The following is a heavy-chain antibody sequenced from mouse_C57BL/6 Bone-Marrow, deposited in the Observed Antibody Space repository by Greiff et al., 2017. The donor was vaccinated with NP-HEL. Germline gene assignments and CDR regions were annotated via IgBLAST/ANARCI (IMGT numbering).Heavy chain of an antibody. CDR3: AKEGSYYGSSYYAMDY. CDR1: GFSLTSYG. D-gene: IGHD1-1*01. J-gene: IGHJ4*01. Sequence: VNVVESGPGLVQPSQSLSITCTVSGFSLTSYGVHWVRQSPGKGLEWLGVIWRGGSTDYNAAFMSRLSITKDNSKSQVFFKMNSLQADDTAIYYCAKEGSYYGSSYYAMDYWGQGTSVTVSS. CDR2: IWRGGST. V-gene: IGHV2-5*01.